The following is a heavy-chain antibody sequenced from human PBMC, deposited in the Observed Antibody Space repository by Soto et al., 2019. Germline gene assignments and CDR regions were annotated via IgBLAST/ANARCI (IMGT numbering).Heavy chain of an antibody. J-gene: IGHJ3*02. V-gene: IGHV3-30*03. D-gene: IGHD1-26*01. CDR3: DVRGSPDAFDI. CDR1: GFTFSSYG. CDR2: ISYDGSNK. Sequence: GGSLRLSCAASGFTFSSYGMHWVRQATGKGLEGVAVISYDGSNKYYADSVKGRFTISRDNSKNTLYLQMNSLRAEDIAVYYCDVRGSPDAFDIWGQGTMVTVSS.